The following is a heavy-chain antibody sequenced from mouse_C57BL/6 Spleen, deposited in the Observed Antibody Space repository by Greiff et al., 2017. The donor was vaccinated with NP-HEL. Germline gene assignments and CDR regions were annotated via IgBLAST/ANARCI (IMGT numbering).Heavy chain of an antibody. CDR1: GYTFTSYW. J-gene: IGHJ3*01. CDR2: IYPGSGST. Sequence: VQLQQPGAELVKPGASVKMSCKASGYTFTSYWITWVKQRPGQGLEWIGDIYPGSGSTNYNEKFKSKATLTVDTSSSTAYMQLSSLTAEDSAVYYCARRIYYGNPAWFAYWGQGTLVTVSA. D-gene: IGHD2-1*01. V-gene: IGHV1-55*01. CDR3: ARRIYYGNPAWFAY.